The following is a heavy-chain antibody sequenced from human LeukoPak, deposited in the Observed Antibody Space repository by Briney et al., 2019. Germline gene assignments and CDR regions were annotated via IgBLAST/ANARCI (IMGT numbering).Heavy chain of an antibody. CDR2: IYSGGST. CDR1: GFTVSSNY. V-gene: IGHV3-66*01. CDR3: ARTYDLSYFDY. Sequence: GGSLRLSCAASGFTVSSNYMTWVRQAPGKGLEWVSVIYSGGSTYYADSVKGRFTISRDNSKNTLYLQMNSLRAEDTAVYYCARTYDLSYFDYWGQGTLVTVSS. J-gene: IGHJ4*02. D-gene: IGHD3-3*01.